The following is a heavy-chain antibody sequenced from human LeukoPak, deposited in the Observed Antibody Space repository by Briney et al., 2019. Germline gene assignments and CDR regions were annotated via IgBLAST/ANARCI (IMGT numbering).Heavy chain of an antibody. J-gene: IGHJ4*02. CDR2: ISASGGTT. CDR3: AKAARYFDWFWDY. D-gene: IGHD3-9*01. CDR1: GFTVSSKY. Sequence: PGGSLRLSCAASGFTVSSKYMSWVRQAPGKGLEWVSGISASGGTTCYADSVMGRFTISRDTSKNTLYLQMNSLRAEDTAVYYCAKAARYFDWFWDYWGQGTLVTVSS. V-gene: IGHV3-23*01.